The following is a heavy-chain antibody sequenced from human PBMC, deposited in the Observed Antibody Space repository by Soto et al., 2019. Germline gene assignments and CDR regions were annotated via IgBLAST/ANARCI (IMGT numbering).Heavy chain of an antibody. J-gene: IGHJ6*02. CDR3: AKDIHPEPAGGMDV. CDR2: ISWNSGSI. CDR1: GFTFDDYA. V-gene: IGHV3-9*01. Sequence: PGGSLRLSCAASGFTFDDYAMHWVRQAPGKGLEWVSGISWNSGSIGYADSVKGRFTISRDNAKNPLYLQMNSLRAEDTALYYCAKDIHPEPAGGMDVWGQGTTVTVSS.